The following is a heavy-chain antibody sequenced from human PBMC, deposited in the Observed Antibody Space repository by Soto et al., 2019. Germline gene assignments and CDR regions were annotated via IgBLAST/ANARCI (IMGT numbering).Heavy chain of an antibody. V-gene: IGHV3-30*03. Sequence: VELLESGGGVGQPGKSLRISCAASGFTLSSHGMHWVRQAPGKGLEWVAGVTHDGTKKRYSDSVKGRFTISRDNSKNSLYLQMRSLRGGETGLYFCERDIDTALVTDHYSDLWGQGILVLVSS. CDR2: VTHDGTKK. CDR3: ERDIDTALVTDHYSDL. D-gene: IGHD5-18*01. CDR1: GFTLSSHG. J-gene: IGHJ4*02.